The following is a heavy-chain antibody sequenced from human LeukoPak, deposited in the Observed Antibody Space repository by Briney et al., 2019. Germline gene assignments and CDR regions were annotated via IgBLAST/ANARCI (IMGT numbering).Heavy chain of an antibody. J-gene: IGHJ6*02. Sequence: ASVKVSCEASGYTFSDYPIHWLRQAPGQRFEWMGWISAGNIKYSQNFQDRINITRDTSASTINMELSSLASADTAVYYCARVAYVMDVWGQGTTVVVSS. V-gene: IGHV1-3*01. CDR2: ISAGNI. CDR3: ARVAYVMDV. D-gene: IGHD2-8*01. CDR1: GYTFSDYP.